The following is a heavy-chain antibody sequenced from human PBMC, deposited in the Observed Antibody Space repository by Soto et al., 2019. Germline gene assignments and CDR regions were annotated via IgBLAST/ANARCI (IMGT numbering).Heavy chain of an antibody. CDR1: GGSFSGYY. Sequence: PSETLSLTCAVYGGSFSGYYWSWIRQPPGKGLEWIGEINHSGSTNYNPSLKSRVTISVDTSKNQFSLKLSSVTAADTAVYYCARTPVTRNKKNYYYYYMDVWGKGTTVTVSS. D-gene: IGHD4-17*01. J-gene: IGHJ6*03. CDR2: INHSGST. CDR3: ARTPVTRNKKNYYYYYMDV. V-gene: IGHV4-34*01.